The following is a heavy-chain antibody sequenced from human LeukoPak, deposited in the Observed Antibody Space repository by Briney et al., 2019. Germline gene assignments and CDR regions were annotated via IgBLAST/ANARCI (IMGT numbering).Heavy chain of an antibody. Sequence: SVKVSCKASGGTFSSYTISWLRQAPGQGLEWMGRIIPILGIANYAQKFQGRVTITADKSTSTAYMELSSLRSEDTAVYYCARGEDYDYVWGSYRYTFFDYWGQGTLVTVSS. CDR2: IIPILGIA. J-gene: IGHJ4*02. CDR1: GGTFSSYT. CDR3: ARGEDYDYVWGSYRYTFFDY. D-gene: IGHD3-16*02. V-gene: IGHV1-69*02.